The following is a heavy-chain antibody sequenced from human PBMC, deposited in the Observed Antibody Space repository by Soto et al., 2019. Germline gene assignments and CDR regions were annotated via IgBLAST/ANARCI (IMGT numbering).Heavy chain of an antibody. V-gene: IGHV3-23*01. Sequence: GGSLRLSCAASGFTFGSYAMSWVRQAPGKGLEWVSAINVSGGSTYYTDSVKGRFTISRDNSKNTLYLQMSSLRAEDTAVYYCAKEAPGLYSSGPTGPWGQGTLVTVSS. J-gene: IGHJ5*02. D-gene: IGHD6-19*01. CDR1: GFTFGSYA. CDR3: AKEAPGLYSSGPTGP. CDR2: INVSGGST.